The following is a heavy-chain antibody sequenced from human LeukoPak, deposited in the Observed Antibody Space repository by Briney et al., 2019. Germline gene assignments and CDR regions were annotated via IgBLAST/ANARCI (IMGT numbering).Heavy chain of an antibody. CDR3: ARNELWFGEFSFDY. D-gene: IGHD3-10*01. CDR2: IYSGGST. V-gene: IGHV3-66*01. Sequence: GGSLRLSCAASGFTVSSNYMSWVRQAPGKGLEWVSVIYSGGSTYYADSVKGRFTISRDDSKNTLYLQMNSLRAEDTAVYYCARNELWFGEFSFDYWGQGTLVTVSS. J-gene: IGHJ4*02. CDR1: GFTVSSNY.